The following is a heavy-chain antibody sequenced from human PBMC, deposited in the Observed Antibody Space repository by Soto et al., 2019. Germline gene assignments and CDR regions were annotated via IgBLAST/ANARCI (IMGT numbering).Heavy chain of an antibody. D-gene: IGHD6-19*01. CDR1: GFTFSTFS. CDR2: ISYDGSNK. J-gene: IGHJ4*02. V-gene: IGHV3-30-3*01. Sequence: QVQLVESGGGVVQPGRALRLSCAASGFTFSTFSLHWVRQAPGKGLEWLALISYDGSNKYNADSVKGRFTISRDNSNNTLYLQLNSLRPEDPALYYCARTTTVAGTPEFDYWGQGTLVTVSS. CDR3: ARTTTVAGTPEFDY.